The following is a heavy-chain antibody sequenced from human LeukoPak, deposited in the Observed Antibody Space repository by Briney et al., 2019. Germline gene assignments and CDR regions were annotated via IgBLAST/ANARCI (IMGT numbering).Heavy chain of an antibody. CDR3: ARAQYCSGGSCYSGTLGS. CDR1: GFTVSGNY. V-gene: IGHV3-53*04. D-gene: IGHD2-15*01. Sequence: PGGSLRLSCAPSGFTVSGNYMSWVRQAPGKGLEWVSVIYSGADTYYADSVKGRFTISRHSSQNTVYLQMNSLRAEDTAVYYCARAQYCSGGSCYSGTLGSWGQGTLVTVSS. J-gene: IGHJ5*02. CDR2: IYSGADT.